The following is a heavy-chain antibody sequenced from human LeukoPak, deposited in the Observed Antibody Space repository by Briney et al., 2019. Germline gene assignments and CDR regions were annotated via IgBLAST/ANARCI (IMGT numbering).Heavy chain of an antibody. CDR3: AKDQGNIVFDY. Sequence: ASVKVSCKASGYTFTSYYMHWVRQAPGQGLEWMGIINPSGGSTSYAQKFQGRVTMTRDMSTSTVYMELSSLRSEDTAVYYCAKDQGNIVFDYWGQGTLVTVSS. V-gene: IGHV1-46*01. D-gene: IGHD5-12*01. J-gene: IGHJ4*02. CDR1: GYTFTSYY. CDR2: INPSGGST.